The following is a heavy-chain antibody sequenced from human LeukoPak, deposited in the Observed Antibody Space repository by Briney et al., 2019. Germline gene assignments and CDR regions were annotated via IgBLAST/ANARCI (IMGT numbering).Heavy chain of an antibody. D-gene: IGHD3-10*01. CDR1: GFTFTSSA. CDR3: ARGPSITMVRGVMGWFDP. V-gene: IGHV1-58*01. Sequence: GTSVKVSCKASGFTFTSSAVQWVRQARGQRLEWIGWIVVGSGNTNYAQKFQERVTITRDMSTSTAYMELSSLRSEDTAVYYCARGPSITMVRGVMGWFDPWGQGTLVTVSS. CDR2: IVVGSGNT. J-gene: IGHJ5*02.